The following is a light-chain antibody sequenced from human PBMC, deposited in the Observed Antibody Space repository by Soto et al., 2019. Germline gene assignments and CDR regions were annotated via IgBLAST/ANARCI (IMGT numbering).Light chain of an antibody. Sequence: QSALTQPASVSGSPGQSITISCTGTSSDVGGYNYVSWYQQHPGKAPELMIYDVSNRPSGVSNRFSGSKSGNTASLTISGLQAEDEADYYCSSHTSSSTVVFGGGTKLTVL. V-gene: IGLV2-14*01. CDR1: SSDVGGYNY. J-gene: IGLJ2*01. CDR2: DVS. CDR3: SSHTSSSTVV.